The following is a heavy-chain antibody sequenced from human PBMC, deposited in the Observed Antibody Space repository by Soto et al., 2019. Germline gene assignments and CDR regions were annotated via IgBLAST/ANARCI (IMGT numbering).Heavy chain of an antibody. CDR2: IRWNSGSI. J-gene: IGHJ4*02. D-gene: IGHD5-18*01. CDR1: GFPFDDYA. V-gene: IGHV3-9*01. Sequence: EVQLVESGGGLVQPGRSLRLSCAASGFPFDDYAMHWVRQAPGKGLEWVSGIRWNSGSIGYADSVKGRFTISRDNAKNAMELQMNSLRGEDTALYYCANAVGSDGNFDYWGQGTLVTVSS. CDR3: ANAVGSDGNFDY.